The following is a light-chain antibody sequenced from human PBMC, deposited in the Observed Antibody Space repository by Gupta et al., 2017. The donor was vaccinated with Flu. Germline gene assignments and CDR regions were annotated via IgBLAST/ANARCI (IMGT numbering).Light chain of an antibody. V-gene: IGLV3-21*02. CDR3: QVWERSSDVWV. J-gene: IGLJ3*02. Sequence: SYVLTQPPSVSVSPGQTAIITCGGNNIGSRSVHWYQQKPGQAPVLVVYDDSERPSGIPERFSGSNSGSSATLTIRGVEAGDGADYYCQVWERSSDVWVFGGGTKLTVL. CDR1: NIGSRS. CDR2: DDS.